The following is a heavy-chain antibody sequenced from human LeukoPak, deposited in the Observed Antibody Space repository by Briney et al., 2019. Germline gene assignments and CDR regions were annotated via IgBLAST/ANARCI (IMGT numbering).Heavy chain of an antibody. CDR1: GGSISSTTYY. Sequence: ASETLSLTCTVSGGSISSTTYYWAWIRQPPEMGLEWIGSVYYGETTYYNPSLESRVTIYVDTSKNQFSLRLNSVTAADTAVYYCARHEASYFYYYMDVWGAGTTVIVSS. CDR2: VYYGETT. V-gene: IGHV4-39*01. CDR3: ARHEASYFYYYMDV. J-gene: IGHJ6*03.